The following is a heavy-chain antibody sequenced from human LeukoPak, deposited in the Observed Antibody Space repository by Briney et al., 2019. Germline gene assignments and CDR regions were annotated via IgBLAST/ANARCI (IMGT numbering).Heavy chain of an antibody. J-gene: IGHJ3*02. V-gene: IGHV1-18*01. CDR1: GYTFTDFG. CDR3: ARDPATVRGAYYYDSENGFDI. Sequence: GASVKVSCKASGYTFTDFGISWVRQAPGQGLEWMGWISAYNGNTNYAQKLQGRVTMTTDTSTSTAYMELRSLRSEDTAVYYCARDPATVRGAYYYDSENGFDIWGQGTMVTVSS. CDR2: ISAYNGNT. D-gene: IGHD3-22*01.